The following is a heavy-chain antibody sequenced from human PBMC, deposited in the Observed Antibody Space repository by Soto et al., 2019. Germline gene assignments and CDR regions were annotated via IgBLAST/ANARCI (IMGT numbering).Heavy chain of an antibody. CDR2: IYPGDSDT. Sequence: GESLKIPCKGSGYSFTSYWIGWVRQMPGKGLEWMGIIYPGDSDTRYSPSFQGQVTISADKSISTAYLQWSSLKASDTAMYYCARQMGIAVAGTRNWFDPWGQGTLVTVSS. D-gene: IGHD6-19*01. J-gene: IGHJ5*02. CDR3: ARQMGIAVAGTRNWFDP. CDR1: GYSFTSYW. V-gene: IGHV5-51*01.